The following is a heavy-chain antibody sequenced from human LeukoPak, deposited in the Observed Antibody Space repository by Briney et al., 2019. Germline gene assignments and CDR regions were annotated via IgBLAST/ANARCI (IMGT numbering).Heavy chain of an antibody. J-gene: IGHJ4*02. CDR1: GFTFSSYS. CDR3: AREWGIAVIDY. Sequence: GGSLRLSCADSGFTFSSYSMNWVRQAPGKGLEWVSSISSSSSYIYYADSVKGRFTISRDNAKNSLYLQMNSLRAEDTAVYYCAREWGIAVIDYWGQGTLVTVSS. V-gene: IGHV3-21*01. CDR2: ISSSSSYI. D-gene: IGHD6-19*01.